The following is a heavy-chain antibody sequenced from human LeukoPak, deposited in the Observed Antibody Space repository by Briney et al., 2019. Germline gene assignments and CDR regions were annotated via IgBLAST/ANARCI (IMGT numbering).Heavy chain of an antibody. CDR2: IYYSGGT. V-gene: IGHV4-59*08. CDR1: GDSISSYY. J-gene: IGHJ6*02. Sequence: TSETLSLTCTVSGDSISSYYWSWIRQSPGKGLEWIGHIYYSGGTSYNASLKSRLTISVDTSKKQFSLKVTSVTAADTAVYYCARHGAGTTGRLYYYNGMDVWGQGTTVTVSS. D-gene: IGHD4-11*01. CDR3: ARHGAGTTGRLYYYNGMDV.